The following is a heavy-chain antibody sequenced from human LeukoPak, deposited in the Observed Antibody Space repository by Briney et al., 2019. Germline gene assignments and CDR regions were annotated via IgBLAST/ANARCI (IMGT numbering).Heavy chain of an antibody. V-gene: IGHV1-8*03. CDR2: MNPNSGNT. D-gene: IGHD2-15*01. J-gene: IGHJ5*02. CDR3: ARELGYCSGGSCVDWFDP. Sequence: ASVEVSCKASGYTFTSYDINWVRQATGQGLEWMGWMNPNSGNTGYAQKFQGRVTITRNTSISTAYMELSSLRSEDTAVYYCARELGYCSGGSCVDWFDPWGQGTLVTVSS. CDR1: GYTFTSYD.